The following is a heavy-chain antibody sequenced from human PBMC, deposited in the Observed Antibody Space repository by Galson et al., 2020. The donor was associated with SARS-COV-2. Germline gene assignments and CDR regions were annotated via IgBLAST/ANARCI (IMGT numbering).Heavy chain of an antibody. D-gene: IGHD3-22*01. CDR1: GGSFSGYY. J-gene: IGHJ4*02. CDR2: INHSGST. V-gene: IGHV4-34*01. Sequence: SETLSLTCAAYGGSFSGYYWSWIRQPPAKGLEWIGDINHSGSTNYNPSLKSRVTISVDKSKNQFSLKLSSVTAAETAVYYCARDRGGYQYYFDCWGQGTLVTVSS. CDR3: ARDRGGYQYYFDC.